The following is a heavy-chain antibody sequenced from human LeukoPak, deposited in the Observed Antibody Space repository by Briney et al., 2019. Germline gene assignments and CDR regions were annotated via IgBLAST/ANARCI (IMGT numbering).Heavy chain of an antibody. CDR1: GFTFSSYG. CDR2: ISYDGSNK. D-gene: IGHD7-27*01. V-gene: IGHV3-30*03. CDR3: ARGNWGSVYYYGMDV. J-gene: IGHJ6*02. Sequence: PGGSLRLSCAASGFTFSSYGMHWVRQAPGKGLEWVAVISYDGSNKYYADSVKGRFTISRDNSKNTLYLQMNSLRAEGTAVYYCARGNWGSVYYYGMDVWGQGTTVTVSS.